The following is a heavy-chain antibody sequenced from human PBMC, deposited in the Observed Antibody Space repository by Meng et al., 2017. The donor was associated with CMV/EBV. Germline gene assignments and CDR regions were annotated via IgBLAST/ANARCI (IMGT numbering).Heavy chain of an antibody. CDR1: GFSFSSYW. V-gene: IGHV3-7*01. CDR2: IKPDGSEK. D-gene: IGHD2-2*01. Sequence: GESLKISCAASGFSFSSYWMSWVRQAPGKGLEWVANIKPDGSEKYSVDSVKGRFTVSRDNAKNSLDLQMNSLRAEDTAVYYCARDSVPAATVALKVGAFDIWGQGTMVT. CDR3: ARDSVPAATVALKVGAFDI. J-gene: IGHJ3*02.